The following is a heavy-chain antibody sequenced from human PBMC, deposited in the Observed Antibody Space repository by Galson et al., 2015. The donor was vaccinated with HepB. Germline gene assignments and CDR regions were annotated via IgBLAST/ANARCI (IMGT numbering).Heavy chain of an antibody. CDR1: GFTFSDYY. D-gene: IGHD3-22*01. CDR2: ISSSSSYT. V-gene: IGHV3-11*06. CDR3: ARDRTVKGNYYDSSGPLQYFDL. J-gene: IGHJ2*01. Sequence: SLRLSCAASGFTFSDYYMSWIRQAPGKGLEWVSYISSSSSYTNYADSVKGRFTISRDNAKNSLYLQMNSLRAEDTAVYYCARDRTVKGNYYDSSGPLQYFDLWGRGTLVTVSS.